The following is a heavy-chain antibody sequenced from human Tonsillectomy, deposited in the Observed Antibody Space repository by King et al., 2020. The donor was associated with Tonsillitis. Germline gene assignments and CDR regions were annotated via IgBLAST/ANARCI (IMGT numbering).Heavy chain of an antibody. Sequence: VQLVESGGGLVQPGGSLRLSCAASGFTFSSCDMTGVRQAPWMRLEWVVAISGSAGGTYDADSLKGRFTISRDNSKNTLYLQMNSLRAEDTAVYYCAKGWVEMDAWGQGTLVTVSS. CDR2: ISGSAGGT. V-gene: IGHV3-23*04. D-gene: IGHD5-24*01. CDR3: AKGWVEMDA. J-gene: IGHJ4*02. CDR1: GFTFSSCD.